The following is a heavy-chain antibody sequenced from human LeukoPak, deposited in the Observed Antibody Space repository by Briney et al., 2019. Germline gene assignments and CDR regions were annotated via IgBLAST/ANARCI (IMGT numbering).Heavy chain of an antibody. Sequence: GRSLRLSCAASGFTFSSYGMHWVRQAPGKGLEWVAIIWDDGSTKFYADSVKGRFTISTDNSKNTLFLQMNSLRAEDTAVYYCARENIAVAGTIDYWGQGTLVTVSS. J-gene: IGHJ4*02. CDR1: GFTFSSYG. CDR3: ARENIAVAGTIDY. V-gene: IGHV3-33*01. CDR2: IWDDGSTK. D-gene: IGHD6-19*01.